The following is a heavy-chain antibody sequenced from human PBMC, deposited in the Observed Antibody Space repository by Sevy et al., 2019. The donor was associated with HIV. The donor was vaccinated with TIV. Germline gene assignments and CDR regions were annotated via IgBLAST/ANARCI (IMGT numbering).Heavy chain of an antibody. D-gene: IGHD3-3*01. CDR1: GYTFTSYG. CDR2: ISAYNDNT. J-gene: IGHJ3*02. Sequence: ASVKVSCTASGYTFTSYGISWVRQAPGQGLEWMGWISAYNDNTNYAQKLQCRVTLTTDTSTSTAYMELRSLRSDDTAVYYCARGYYDFWSGYYRRDAFDIWGQGTMVTVSS. V-gene: IGHV1-18*01. CDR3: ARGYYDFWSGYYRRDAFDI.